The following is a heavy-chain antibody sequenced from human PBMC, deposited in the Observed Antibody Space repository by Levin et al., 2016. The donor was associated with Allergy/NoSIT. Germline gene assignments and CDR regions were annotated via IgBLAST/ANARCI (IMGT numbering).Heavy chain of an antibody. CDR3: VSEDSGTWTDYQSTYMGV. Sequence: GGSLRLSCAASGFNFPDYRLHWVRQAPGKGLEWVSSIGPTFDDMNYADAVRGRFSISRDNGRRFLYLQMHSLRVEDTGVYFCVSEDSGTWTDYQSTYMGVWGKGTAVTVSS. J-gene: IGHJ6*03. D-gene: IGHD6-19*01. CDR2: IGPTFDDM. CDR1: GFNFPDYR. V-gene: IGHV3-21*01.